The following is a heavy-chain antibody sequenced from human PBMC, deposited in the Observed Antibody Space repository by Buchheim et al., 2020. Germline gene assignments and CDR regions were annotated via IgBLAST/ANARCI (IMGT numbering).Heavy chain of an antibody. V-gene: IGHV1-46*01. CDR1: GYTFTSYY. Sequence: QVQLVQSGAEVKKPGASVKVSCKASGYTFTSYYMHWVRQAPGQGLEWMGIIIPSGGSTSYAQKFQGRDTMTRDTSTSTVYMELSSLRSEDTAVYYCARDSEPQYSSSSLVDYWGQGTL. CDR2: IIPSGGST. J-gene: IGHJ4*02. CDR3: ARDSEPQYSSSSLVDY. D-gene: IGHD6-6*01.